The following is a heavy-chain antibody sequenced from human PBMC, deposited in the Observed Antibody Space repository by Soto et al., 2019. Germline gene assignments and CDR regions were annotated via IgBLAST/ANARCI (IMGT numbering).Heavy chain of an antibody. CDR1: GYSFTSYW. Sequence: LGESLKISCKGSGYSFTSYWIGWVRQMPGKGLEWMGIIYPGDSDTRYSPSFQGQVTISADKSISTAYLQWSSLKASDTAMYYCARLLGSSSWYGWFDPWGQGTLVTVSS. CDR3: ARLLGSSSWYGWFDP. CDR2: IYPGDSDT. V-gene: IGHV5-51*01. D-gene: IGHD6-13*01. J-gene: IGHJ5*02.